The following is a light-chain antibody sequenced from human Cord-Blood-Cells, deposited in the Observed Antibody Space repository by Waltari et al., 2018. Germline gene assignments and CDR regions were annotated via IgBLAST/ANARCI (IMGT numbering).Light chain of an antibody. CDR3: CSYAGSSTYV. V-gene: IGLV2-23*01. Sequence: QSALTQPASVSGSPGQSNTISCTGTSSDVGSYNLVSWYQQHPGKAPQIMIYEGSKRPSGVSNRFAGSKSGNTASLTISGLQAEDEADYYCCSYAGSSTYVFGTGTKVTVL. CDR2: EGS. CDR1: SSDVGSYNL. J-gene: IGLJ1*01.